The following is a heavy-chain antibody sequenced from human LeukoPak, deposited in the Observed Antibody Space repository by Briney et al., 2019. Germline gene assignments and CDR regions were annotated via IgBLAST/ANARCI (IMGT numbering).Heavy chain of an antibody. CDR2: IIPIFGTA. Sequence: ASVKVSCKASGGTFSSYAISWVRQAPGQGLEWVGGIIPIFGTANYAQKFQGRVTITADESTSTAYMELSSLRSEDTAVYYCARDKAYYDFWSGYLNWFDPWGQGTLVTVSS. J-gene: IGHJ5*02. CDR3: ARDKAYYDFWSGYLNWFDP. D-gene: IGHD3-3*01. CDR1: GGTFSSYA. V-gene: IGHV1-69*13.